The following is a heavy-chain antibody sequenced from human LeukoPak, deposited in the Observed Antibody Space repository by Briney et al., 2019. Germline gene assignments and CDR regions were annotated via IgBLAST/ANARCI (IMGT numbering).Heavy chain of an antibody. CDR1: GYTFTSYD. J-gene: IGHJ4*02. D-gene: IGHD2-15*01. Sequence: ASVKVSCKASGYTFTSYDINWVRQAIGQGLKWMGWMNPNSGNTGYAQKFQGRVTMTRNTSISTAYMELSSLRSEDTAVYYCARCLGSGSCRGPIDYWGQGTLVTVSS. CDR3: ARCLGSGSCRGPIDY. CDR2: MNPNSGNT. V-gene: IGHV1-8*01.